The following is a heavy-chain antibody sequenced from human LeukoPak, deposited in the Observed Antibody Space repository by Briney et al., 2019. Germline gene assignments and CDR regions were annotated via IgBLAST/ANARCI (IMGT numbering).Heavy chain of an antibody. CDR1: GGSISSYY. D-gene: IGHD6-19*01. CDR3: ARHVGAVAARTDY. Sequence: SETLSLTCTVSGGSISSYYWSWIRQPPGKGLEWIGYIYYSGSTNYNPSLKSRVTISVDTSKNQFSLKLSSVTAADTAVYYCARHVGAVAARTDYWGQGTLVTVSS. V-gene: IGHV4-59*08. J-gene: IGHJ4*02. CDR2: IYYSGST.